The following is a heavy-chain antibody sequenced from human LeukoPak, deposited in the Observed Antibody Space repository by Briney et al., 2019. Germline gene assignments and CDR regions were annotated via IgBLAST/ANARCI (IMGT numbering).Heavy chain of an antibody. J-gene: IGHJ6*03. CDR2: MSAYNGNT. CDR3: ARDRWGPLYYYGSGSYYNSKYYYYYYMDV. Sequence: ASVRVSCKASGYTFTSYGISWVRQAPGQGLERMGWMSAYNGNTNYEQKFQGRVTMTTDTSTNTAYVELRSLRSDDTAVYYCARDRWGPLYYYGSGSYYNSKYYYYYYMDVWGKGTTVTVSS. D-gene: IGHD3-10*01. V-gene: IGHV1-18*01. CDR1: GYTFTSYG.